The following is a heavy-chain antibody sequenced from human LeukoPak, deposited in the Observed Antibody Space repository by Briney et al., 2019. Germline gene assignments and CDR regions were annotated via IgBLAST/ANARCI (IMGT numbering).Heavy chain of an antibody. D-gene: IGHD3-22*01. CDR3: ARDGYDSSGYPPGFDY. J-gene: IGHJ4*02. Sequence: SETLSLTCTVSGGSISSGGYYWSWIRQPPGKGLEWIGYIYHSGSTYYNPSLKSRVTISVDRSKNQFSLKLSSVTAADTAVYYCARDGYDSSGYPPGFDYWGQGTLVTVSS. V-gene: IGHV4-30-2*01. CDR1: GGSISSGGYY. CDR2: IYHSGST.